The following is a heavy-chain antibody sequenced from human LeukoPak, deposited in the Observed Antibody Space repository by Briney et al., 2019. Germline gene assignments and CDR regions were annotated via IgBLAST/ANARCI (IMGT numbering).Heavy chain of an antibody. J-gene: IGHJ4*02. CDR2: ISAYNGNT. V-gene: IGHV1-18*01. D-gene: IGHD3-22*01. CDR1: GYTFTSYG. Sequence: ASVTVSCKASGYTFTSYGISWVRQAPGQGLEWMGWISAYNGNTNYAQKLQGRVTMTTDTSTSTAYMELRSLRSDDTAVYYCARGPYYYDSSGYYDLDYWGQGTLVTVSS. CDR3: ARGPYYYDSSGYYDLDY.